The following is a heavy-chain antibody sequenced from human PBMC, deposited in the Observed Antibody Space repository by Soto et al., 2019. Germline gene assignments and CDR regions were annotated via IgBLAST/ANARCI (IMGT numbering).Heavy chain of an antibody. CDR2: INHSGST. V-gene: IGHV4-34*01. CDR1: GGSISSDGYS. D-gene: IGHD6-13*01. CDR3: ARGRRSSSWDQNWFDP. Sequence: PSETLFLTCAVSGGSISSDGYSWSWIRQPPGKGLEWIGEINHSGSTNYNPSLKSRVTISVDTSKNQFSLKLSSVTAADTAVYYCARGRRSSSWDQNWFDPWGQGTLVTVSS. J-gene: IGHJ5*02.